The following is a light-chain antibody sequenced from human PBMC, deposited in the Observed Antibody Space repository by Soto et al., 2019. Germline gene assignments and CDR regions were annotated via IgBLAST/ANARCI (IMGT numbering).Light chain of an antibody. CDR2: GAS. CDR1: QSVSSN. V-gene: IGKV3-15*01. CDR3: QQRSNWT. Sequence: EIVMTQSPATLSVSPGERATLSCRASQSVSSNLAWYQQKPGQAPRLLIYGASTRATGIPARFSGSGSGTEFTLTISSLQSEDFAVYYCQQRSNWTFGQGTKADIK. J-gene: IGKJ1*01.